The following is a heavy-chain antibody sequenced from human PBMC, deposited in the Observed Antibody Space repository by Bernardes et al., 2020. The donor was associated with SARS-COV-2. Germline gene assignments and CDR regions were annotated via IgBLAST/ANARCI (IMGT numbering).Heavy chain of an antibody. CDR1: GFTFSSYA. Sequence: GGSLRLSCAASGFTFSSYAMSWVRQAPGRGLDWVSTISDTGRSTYYADSVQGRFTIFRDNSKNTLDLQMNSLRAEDTAVYYCAKCIDYAWGRYSFDAFDIWGQGTAVTVSS. V-gene: IGHV3-23*01. CDR3: AKCIDYAWGRYSFDAFDI. D-gene: IGHD3-16*01. J-gene: IGHJ3*02. CDR2: ISDTGRST.